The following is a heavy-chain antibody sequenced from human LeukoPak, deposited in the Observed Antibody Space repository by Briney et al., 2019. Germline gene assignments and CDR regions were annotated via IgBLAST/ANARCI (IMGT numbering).Heavy chain of an antibody. CDR1: GFTVSSYG. J-gene: IGHJ3*01. V-gene: IGHV3-23*01. Sequence: QTGGSLRLSCAASGFTVSSYGMTWVRQAPGKGLEWVSAFSATDGSAQYAESVKGRFTISRDNSKNSLYLQMNSLRDEDTAVYYCAKARIASAGTGAFDVWGQGTMVTLSS. CDR2: FSATDGSA. CDR3: AKARIASAGTGAFDV. D-gene: IGHD6-13*01.